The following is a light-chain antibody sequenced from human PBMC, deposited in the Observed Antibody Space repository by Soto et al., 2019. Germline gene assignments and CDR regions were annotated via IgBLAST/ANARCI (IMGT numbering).Light chain of an antibody. V-gene: IGKV1-17*01. J-gene: IGKJ5*01. Sequence: DIHMTQSPSSLSASVGDRVTITCRASQGIGNDLGWYQQKPGKAPKRLIYAASSLQSGVPSRFSGSGSGTEFTLTLSSLQPEDFATYYCLQHNTYPITFGQGTRLEIK. CDR1: QGIGND. CDR3: LQHNTYPIT. CDR2: AAS.